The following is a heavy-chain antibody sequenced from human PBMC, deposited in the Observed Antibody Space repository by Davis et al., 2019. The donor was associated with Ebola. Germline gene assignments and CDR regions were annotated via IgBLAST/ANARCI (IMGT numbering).Heavy chain of an antibody. V-gene: IGHV1-3*01. D-gene: IGHD4-17*01. Sequence: AASVQVSCKASGYTFTRFAIHWVRQAPGHRLEWMGWINAGHGNTIYSQNFQGRVTITRDTSASTVYMELSSLRSEDTAVYYCAGNSVTTRLDYYGMDVWGQGTTVTVSS. CDR1: GYTFTRFA. J-gene: IGHJ6*02. CDR2: INAGHGNT. CDR3: AGNSVTTRLDYYGMDV.